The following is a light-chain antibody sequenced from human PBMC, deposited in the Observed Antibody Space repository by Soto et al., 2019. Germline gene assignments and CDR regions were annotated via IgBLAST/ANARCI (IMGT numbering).Light chain of an antibody. V-gene: IGKV1-33*01. CDR2: DAS. CDR3: QQYDNFPL. CDR1: QDIRNH. Sequence: DIQMTQSPSSLSASVGDRVAITCQASQDIRNHLNWYQQKPGKAPKLLIYDASNLEIGVPSRFSGSGSGTDFSFTISSLQPEDIATYYCQQYDNFPLFGPGTRVEIK. J-gene: IGKJ3*01.